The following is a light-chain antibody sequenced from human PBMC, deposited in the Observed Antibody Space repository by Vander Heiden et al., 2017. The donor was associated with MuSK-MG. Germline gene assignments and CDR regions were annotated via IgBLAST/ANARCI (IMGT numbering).Light chain of an antibody. J-gene: IGLJ2*01. Sequence: QTVVTQEPSLTVSPGGTVTLTCGSNTGAVTSGNYPNWFQQKPGQAPRVLRYRTTNRHSWTPARFAGSLLGGKAELKLSGVQPEDEADYYGLLYSDGGQLVVFGGGTKLTVL. CDR2: RTT. CDR1: TGAVTSGNY. CDR3: LLYSDGGQLVV. V-gene: IGLV7-43*01.